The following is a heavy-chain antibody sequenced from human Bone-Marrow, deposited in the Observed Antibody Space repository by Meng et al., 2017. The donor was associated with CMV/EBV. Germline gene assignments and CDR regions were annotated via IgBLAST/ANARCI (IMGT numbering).Heavy chain of an antibody. CDR2: ICYSGST. V-gene: IGHV4-59*01. Sequence: GSLRLSCTVSGGSISSYYWSWIRQPPGKGLEWIGYICYSGSTNYNPSLKSRVTISVDTSKNPFSLKLSSVTAADTAVYYCARAGVAAAGVFGFDYWGQGTLVTVSS. CDR1: GGSISSYY. D-gene: IGHD6-13*01. CDR3: ARAGVAAAGVFGFDY. J-gene: IGHJ4*02.